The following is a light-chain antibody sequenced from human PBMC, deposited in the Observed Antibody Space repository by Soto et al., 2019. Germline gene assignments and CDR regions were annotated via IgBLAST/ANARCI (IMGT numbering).Light chain of an antibody. J-gene: IGKJ1*01. CDR3: QHYNSYSEA. Sequence: EIVMTQSPGTLSLSPGESATLSCRASQSVSSNLAWYQQKPGQAPRLLIYGASTRATGIPARFSGSGSGTEFTLTISSLQPDDFATYYCQHYNSYSEAFGQGTKVDIK. V-gene: IGKV3-15*01. CDR1: QSVSSN. CDR2: GAS.